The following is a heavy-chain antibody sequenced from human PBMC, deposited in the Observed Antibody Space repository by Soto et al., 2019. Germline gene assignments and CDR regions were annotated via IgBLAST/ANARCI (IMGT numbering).Heavy chain of an antibody. V-gene: IGHV3-23*01. CDR3: AKSLSSVTTGSLDY. CDR1: GFTFSSFA. J-gene: IGHJ4*02. D-gene: IGHD4-17*01. Sequence: EVQLLESGGGLVQPGGPLRLSCAASGFTFSSFAMSWVRQAPGKGLEWVSSISGGGGDTYYADSVKGRFTISRDTSKKTLYLKMNRLGAEDTAVYFCAKSLSSVTTGSLDYWGQGPLFSVSS. CDR2: ISGGGGDT.